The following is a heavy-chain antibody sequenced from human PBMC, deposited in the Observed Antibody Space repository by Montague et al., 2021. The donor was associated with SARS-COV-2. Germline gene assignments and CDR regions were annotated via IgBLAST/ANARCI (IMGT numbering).Heavy chain of an antibody. CDR2: IHYSGST. J-gene: IGHJ3*02. Sequence: TLSLTCTVSGGSISSGGYYWSWIRQPPGKGLEWIGFIHYSGSTYYNPSLKSRVIISVDTSKNQFSLKLSSVTAADTAVYYCARAATITLIVVVIDAFDIWGQGTMVTDCS. V-gene: IGHV4-31*03. CDR1: GGSISSGGYY. CDR3: ARAATITLIVVVIDAFDI. D-gene: IGHD3-22*01.